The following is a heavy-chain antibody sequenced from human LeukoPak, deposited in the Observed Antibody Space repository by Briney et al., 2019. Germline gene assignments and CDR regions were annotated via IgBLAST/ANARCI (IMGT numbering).Heavy chain of an antibody. CDR3: ARGVGVLRYFDWYKGGDYFDY. D-gene: IGHD3-9*01. CDR1: GGSISSYY. V-gene: IGHV4-59*01. J-gene: IGHJ4*02. CDR2: IYYSGST. Sequence: SETLSLTCTVPGGSISSYYWSWIRQPPGKGLEWIGYIYYSGSTNYNPSLKSRVTISVDTSKNQFSLKLSSVTAADTAVYYCARGVGVLRYFDWYKGGDYFDYWGQGTLVTVSS.